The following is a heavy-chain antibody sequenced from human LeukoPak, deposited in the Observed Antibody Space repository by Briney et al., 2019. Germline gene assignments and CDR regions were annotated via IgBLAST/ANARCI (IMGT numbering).Heavy chain of an antibody. V-gene: IGHV4-39*01. D-gene: IGHD3-3*01. CDR1: GASISFYY. Sequence: SETLSLTCTVSGASISFYYWSWIRQPPGKGLEWIGSMYYSGSTYYNPSLKSRVTISVDTSKNQFSLKLSSVTAADTALYYCASNEWSGYYFDYWGQGTLVTVSS. J-gene: IGHJ4*02. CDR2: MYYSGST. CDR3: ASNEWSGYYFDY.